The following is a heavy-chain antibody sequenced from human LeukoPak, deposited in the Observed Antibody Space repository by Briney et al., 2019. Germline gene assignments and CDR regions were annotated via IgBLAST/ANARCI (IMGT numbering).Heavy chain of an antibody. CDR2: ISHTAST. V-gene: IGHV4-59*11. CDR1: GGSMSHH. D-gene: IGHD6-6*01. J-gene: IGHJ4*02. CDR3: AREEQLVGLDY. Sequence: PSETLSLTCTVSGGSMSHHWSWIRQSPGKGLEWIGYISHTASTNYNPSLKSRVTISVDTSKNQFSLKLSSVTAADTAVYYCAREEQLVGLDYWGQGTLVTVSS.